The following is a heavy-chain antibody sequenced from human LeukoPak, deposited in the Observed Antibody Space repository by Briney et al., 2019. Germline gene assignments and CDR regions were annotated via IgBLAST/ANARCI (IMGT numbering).Heavy chain of an antibody. CDR1: GFTVSSNY. V-gene: IGHV3-53*01. J-gene: IGHJ4*02. D-gene: IGHD3-22*01. CDR3: ASETYDSSGYYLDY. CDR2: IYSGGST. Sequence: PGGSLRLSCAASGFTVSSNYMSWVRQAPGKGLEWVSVIYSGGSTYYADSVKGRFTISRDNSKNTLYLQMNSLRAEDTAVYYCASETYDSSGYYLDYWGQGTLVTVPS.